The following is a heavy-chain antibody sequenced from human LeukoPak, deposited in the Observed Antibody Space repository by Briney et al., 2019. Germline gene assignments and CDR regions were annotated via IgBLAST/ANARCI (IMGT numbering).Heavy chain of an antibody. CDR1: GGSFSGYY. CDR3: ARSPGPYYDFWSGSGYYYGMDV. J-gene: IGHJ6*02. Sequence: PSETLSLTCAVYGGSFSGYYWSWIRQPPGKGLEWIGEINHSGSTNYNPSLKSRVTISVDTSKNQFSLKLSSVTAADTAVYYCARSPGPYYDFWSGSGYYYGMDVWGQGTTVTVSS. CDR2: INHSGST. D-gene: IGHD3-3*01. V-gene: IGHV4-34*01.